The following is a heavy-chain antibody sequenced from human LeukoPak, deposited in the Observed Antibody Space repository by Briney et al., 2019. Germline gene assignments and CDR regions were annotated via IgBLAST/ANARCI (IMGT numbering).Heavy chain of an antibody. V-gene: IGHV1-2*02. CDR2: INPNSGGT. CDR3: SRGRTTASTSGTLYDY. Sequence: ASVKVSCKPSGYTFTGYYMHWVRQAPGQGLEWMGWINPNSGGTNYAQKFQGRVTMTRDTSINTVYMELNRLRSDDAAMYYCSRGRTTASTSGTLYDYWGQGTLVTVSS. D-gene: IGHD3-3*01. J-gene: IGHJ4*02. CDR1: GYTFTGYY.